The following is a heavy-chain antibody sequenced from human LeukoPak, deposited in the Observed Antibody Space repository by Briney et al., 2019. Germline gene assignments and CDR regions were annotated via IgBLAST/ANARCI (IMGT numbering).Heavy chain of an antibody. D-gene: IGHD6-6*01. J-gene: IGHJ6*02. CDR2: ISYDGSNK. Sequence: PGRSLRLSCAASGFTFSSYGMHWVRQAPGKGLEWVAVISYDGSNKYYAGSVKGRFTISRDNSKNTLYLQMNSLRAEDTAVYYCAKLARTPSMDVWGQGTTVTVSS. V-gene: IGHV3-30*18. CDR3: AKLARTPSMDV. CDR1: GFTFSSYG.